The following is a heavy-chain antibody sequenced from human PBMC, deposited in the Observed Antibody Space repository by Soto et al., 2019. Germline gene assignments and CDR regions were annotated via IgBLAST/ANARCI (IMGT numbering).Heavy chain of an antibody. CDR2: IRADGSRT. CDR3: LLDSNGYFYWMGRH. CDR1: GFTFSNYA. Sequence: GGSLRLSCAVSGFTFSNYAMAWVRQAPGKGLEWVSSIRADGSRTHYADSVKGRFTVSRDNSKNRLYLDMKSLRAYDTAMYYCLLDSNGYFYWMGRHWDQGTPVTVS. J-gene: IGHJ4*02. D-gene: IGHD4-4*01. V-gene: IGHV3-23*01.